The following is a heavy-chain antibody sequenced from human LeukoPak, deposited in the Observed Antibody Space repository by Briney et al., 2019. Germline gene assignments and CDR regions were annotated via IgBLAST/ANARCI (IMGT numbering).Heavy chain of an antibody. J-gene: IGHJ6*03. CDR3: ARQLYYYYYKDV. D-gene: IGHD2-2*01. CDR1: GYTFTSYD. V-gene: IGHV1-8*01. Sequence: GASVKVSCKASGYTFTSYDINWVRQATGQGLEWMGWMNPNSGNTGYAQKFQGRVTMTRNTSISTAYMELSSLRSEDMAVYYCARQLYYYYYKDVWGQGTTVTVSS. CDR2: MNPNSGNT.